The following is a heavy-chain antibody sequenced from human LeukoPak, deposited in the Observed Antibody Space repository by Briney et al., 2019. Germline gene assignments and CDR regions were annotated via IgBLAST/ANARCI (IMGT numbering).Heavy chain of an antibody. CDR1: GFTFSSNW. J-gene: IGHJ4*02. V-gene: IGHV3-7*01. Sequence: GGSLRLSCAASGFTFSSNWMSWVRQAPGKRLEWVANINQDGRVEHYVDSVKGRFTISRDNAKNSLYLQMNSLRAEDTAVYYCARTDSGNLGYFDYWGQGTLVSVSS. CDR2: INQDGRVE. D-gene: IGHD1-26*01. CDR3: ARTDSGNLGYFDY.